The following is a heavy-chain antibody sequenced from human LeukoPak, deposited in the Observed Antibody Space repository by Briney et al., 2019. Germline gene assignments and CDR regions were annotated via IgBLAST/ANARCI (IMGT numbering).Heavy chain of an antibody. CDR1: GFTGSSKY. Sequence: GGSLRLSCAASGFTGSSKYMSWVRQAPGKGLEWVSVIYSGGSTYYADSVKGRFTISRDNSKNTLYLQMNSLRAEDTAVYYCAKGAYYYDSSGQYYFDYWGQGTLVTVSS. CDR2: IYSGGST. J-gene: IGHJ4*02. D-gene: IGHD3-22*01. CDR3: AKGAYYYDSSGQYYFDY. V-gene: IGHV3-66*01.